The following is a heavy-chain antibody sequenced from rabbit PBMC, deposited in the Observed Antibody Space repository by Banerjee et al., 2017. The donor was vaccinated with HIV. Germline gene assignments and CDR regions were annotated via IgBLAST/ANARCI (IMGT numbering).Heavy chain of an antibody. CDR1: GFSFSSGYY. D-gene: IGHD4-1*01. CDR2: IYAGSSGSA. Sequence: QSLEESGGDLVKPGASLTLTCTASGFSFSSGYYMCWVRQAPGKGLEWIACIYAGSSGSAYYASWAKGRFTISKTSSTTVTLQMTSLTAADTATYFCARSNSSGGDAYFNLWGQGTL. V-gene: IGHV1S40*01. J-gene: IGHJ4*01. CDR3: ARSNSSGGDAYFNL.